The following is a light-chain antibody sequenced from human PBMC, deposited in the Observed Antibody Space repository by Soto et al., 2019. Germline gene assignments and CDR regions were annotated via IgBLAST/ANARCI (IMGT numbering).Light chain of an antibody. J-gene: IGKJ5*01. CDR3: QQRSNWPIT. Sequence: VVMTQSPDTLSVSPGERATLSCRASQSARSSLGWYQQKPGQPPSLLIYDVSIRATGIPARFSGSGSETDFTLTISSLEPEDFAVYYCQQRSNWPITFGQGTRLEV. V-gene: IGKV3-11*01. CDR1: QSARSS. CDR2: DVS.